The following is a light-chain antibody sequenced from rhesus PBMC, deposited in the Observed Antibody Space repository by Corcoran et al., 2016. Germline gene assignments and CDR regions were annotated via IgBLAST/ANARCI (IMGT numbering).Light chain of an antibody. Sequence: DIQMTQSPSSLSASVGDTVTITCRASQSISSWLAWYQQKPGKAPKLRINKASSLQSGVPSRVSGSGSGTDFTLTISSLQSEDFATYYCQQYSSSPWTFGQGTKVEIK. CDR3: QQYSSSPWT. CDR2: KAS. CDR1: QSISSW. V-gene: IGKV1-22*01. J-gene: IGKJ1*01.